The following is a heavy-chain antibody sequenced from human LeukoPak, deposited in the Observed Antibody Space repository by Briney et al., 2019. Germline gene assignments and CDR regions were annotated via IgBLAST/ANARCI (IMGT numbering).Heavy chain of an antibody. Sequence: PSETLSLTCAVYGGSFSGHYWSWIRQPPGKGLEWIGEINHSGSTNYNPSLKSRVTISVDTSKNQFSLKLSSVTAADTGVYYCAREFGQRWLQFFDYWGQGTLVTVSS. D-gene: IGHD5-24*01. J-gene: IGHJ4*02. CDR2: INHSGST. V-gene: IGHV4-34*01. CDR1: GGSFSGHY. CDR3: AREFGQRWLQFFDY.